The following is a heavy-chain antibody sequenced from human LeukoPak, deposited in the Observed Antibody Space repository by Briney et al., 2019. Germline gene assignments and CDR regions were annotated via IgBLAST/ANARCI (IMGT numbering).Heavy chain of an antibody. J-gene: IGHJ5*02. CDR3: ARGLIGFSVWFGP. CDR2: INPNSGGA. Sequence: ASVKVSCKASGYTFTGFYMHWVRQAPGQGLEWMGWINPNSGGANYAQKFQGRVTMTRDTSISTAYMELSRLRSDDTAVYYCARGLIGFSVWFGPWGQGTLVTVSS. D-gene: IGHD5/OR15-5a*01. V-gene: IGHV1-2*02. CDR1: GYTFTGFY.